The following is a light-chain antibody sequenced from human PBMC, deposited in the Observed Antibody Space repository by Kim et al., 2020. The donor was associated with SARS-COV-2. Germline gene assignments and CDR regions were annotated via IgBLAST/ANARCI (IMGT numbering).Light chain of an antibody. CDR1: ALPKKY. V-gene: IGLV3-25*03. Sequence: SYELTQPPSVSVSPGQTARITCSGDALPKKYACWYQQKPGQSPVLVIYKDSERPSGIPERFSGSSSGTTVTLTISGVQAVDEADYYCQSSDSSGAWVFGGGTQLTVL. CDR3: QSSDSSGAWV. CDR2: KDS. J-gene: IGLJ3*02.